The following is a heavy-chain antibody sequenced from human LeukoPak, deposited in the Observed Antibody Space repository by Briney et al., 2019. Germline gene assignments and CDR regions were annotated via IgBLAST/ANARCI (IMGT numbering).Heavy chain of an antibody. CDR2: IYPGDSDT. D-gene: IGHD3-3*01. V-gene: IGHV5-51*01. CDR3: ARRLGDYDFWSGHSYYYMDV. J-gene: IGHJ6*03. CDR1: GYSFTSYW. Sequence: GEPLKISCKGSGYSFTSYWIGWVRQMPGKGLEWMGIIYPGDSDTRYSPSFQGQVTISADKSISTAYLQWSSLKASDTAMYYCARRLGDYDFWSGHSYYYMDVWGKGTTVTVSS.